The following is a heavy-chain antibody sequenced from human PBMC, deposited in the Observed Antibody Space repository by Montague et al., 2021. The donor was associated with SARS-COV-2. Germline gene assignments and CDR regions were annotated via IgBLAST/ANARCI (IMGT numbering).Heavy chain of an antibody. CDR1: GDSVPSNIAT. V-gene: IGHV6-1*01. Sequence: CAISGDSVPSNIATWNWIRQSPSRGLEWLGRTYYRSKWYNDYAESVKRRITIDPDTSKHQFSLHLNSATPEDTAVYYCARIPVGSKYYFDFWGQGTLVTVSS. D-gene: IGHD2-2*01. CDR3: ARIPVGSKYYFDF. J-gene: IGHJ4*02. CDR2: TYYRSKWYN.